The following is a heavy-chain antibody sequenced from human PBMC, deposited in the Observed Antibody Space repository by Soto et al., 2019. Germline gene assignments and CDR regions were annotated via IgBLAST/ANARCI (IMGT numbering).Heavy chain of an antibody. Sequence: QVQLEQSGPEVKKPGASVRVSCKASGYTFTSYGITWMRQAPGQGLEWMGWIGAYSGDTKYPQNLQGRVTVTTETSTNTAYMELRSLRSDDTAVYYCARAGLYDHVWGTYRYSKASDYWGQGTLVTVSS. D-gene: IGHD3-16*02. CDR3: ARAGLYDHVWGTYRYSKASDY. J-gene: IGHJ4*02. CDR2: IGAYSGDT. V-gene: IGHV1-18*01. CDR1: GYTFTSYG.